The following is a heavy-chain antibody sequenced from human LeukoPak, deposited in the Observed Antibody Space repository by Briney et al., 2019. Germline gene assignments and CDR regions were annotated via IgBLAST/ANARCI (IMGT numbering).Heavy chain of an antibody. CDR1: GFTFGDYA. V-gene: IGHV3-49*04. CDR2: IRSKAYGGTT. D-gene: IGHD3-9*01. CDR3: TRADQEDYDILTGYYTYGWFDP. Sequence: GGSLRLSCAASGFTFGDYAMSWVRQAPGMGLEWVGFIRSKAYGGTTEYAASVKGRFTISRDDSKSIAYLQMNSLKTEDTAVYYCTRADQEDYDILTGYYTYGWFDPWGQGTLVTVSS. J-gene: IGHJ5*02.